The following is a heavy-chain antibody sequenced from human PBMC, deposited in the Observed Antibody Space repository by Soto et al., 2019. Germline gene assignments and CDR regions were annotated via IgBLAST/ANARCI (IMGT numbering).Heavy chain of an antibody. CDR3: ARGLITGSHYSGGWYYFDA. CDR1: GGSISSSSYY. CDR2: IYYSGST. J-gene: IGHJ4*02. Sequence: SETLSLTCTVSGGSISSSSYYWGWIRQPPGKGLEWIGSIYYSGSTYYNPSLKSRVTISVDTSKNQFSLKLSSVTAADTAVYYCARGLITGSHYSGGWYYFDAWGQGTQVTVSS. D-gene: IGHD6-19*01. V-gene: IGHV4-39*01.